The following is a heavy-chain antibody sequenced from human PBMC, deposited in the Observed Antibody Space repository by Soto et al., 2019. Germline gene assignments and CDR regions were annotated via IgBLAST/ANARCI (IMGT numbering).Heavy chain of an antibody. CDR3: ASTRRDVYNNDYYYYGMYV. CDR1: GFTFDDYA. V-gene: IGHV3-9*01. J-gene: IGHJ6*02. D-gene: IGHD4-4*01. CDR2: ISWNSGSI. Sequence: GGSLILSCAASGFTFDDYAMHWVRQAPGKGLEWVSGISWNSGSIGYADSVKGRFTISRDNAKNSLYLQMNSLRAEDTAVYYCASTRRDVYNNDYYYYGMYVWGQGTTVTVSS.